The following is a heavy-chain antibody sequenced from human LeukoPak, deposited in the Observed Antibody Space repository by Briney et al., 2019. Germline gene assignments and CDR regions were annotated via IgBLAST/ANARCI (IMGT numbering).Heavy chain of an antibody. CDR1: GYTFTSYD. J-gene: IGHJ5*02. D-gene: IGHD1-1*01. V-gene: IGHV1-8*01. CDR2: MNPNSGNT. CDR3: ARAVAPNWNPDHNWFDP. Sequence: GASVKVSCKASGYTFTSYDINWVRQATGQGLEWMGWMNPNSGNTGYAQKFQGRVTMTRNTSISSAYMELSSLRSEDTAVYYCARAVAPNWNPDHNWFDPWGQGTLVTVSS.